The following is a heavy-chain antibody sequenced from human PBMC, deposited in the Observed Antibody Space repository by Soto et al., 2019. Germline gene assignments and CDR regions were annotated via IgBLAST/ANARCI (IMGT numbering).Heavy chain of an antibody. V-gene: IGHV5-51*01. CDR2: IYPGDSDT. Sequence: PAESMKTSCKGSGYSFANYWIAWLRQMPGKVLELMGIIYPGDSDTKYRPSMQGQVTTSVDRSISTAYLQWSSLKASDTAMYSCESVYYAQSHWFDPWGQGTLVTVSS. CDR3: ESVYYAQSHWFDP. J-gene: IGHJ5*02. D-gene: IGHD2-2*01. CDR1: GYSFANYW.